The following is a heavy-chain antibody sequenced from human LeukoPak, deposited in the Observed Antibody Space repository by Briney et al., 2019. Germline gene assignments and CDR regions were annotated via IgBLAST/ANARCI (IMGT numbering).Heavy chain of an antibody. CDR2: IYFTGST. CDR1: GGSIRSHY. V-gene: IGHV4-59*08. D-gene: IGHD3-9*01. Sequence: SETLSLTCTVSGGSIRSHYWTWIRQAPGKGLEWIGNIYFTGSTNYNPSLKSRVSISVDLSRDQLSLRLTSVTAADTAVHYCARRRYFDWPDPHGYLDSWGQGILVTVSS. CDR3: ARRRYFDWPDPHGYLDS. J-gene: IGHJ4*02.